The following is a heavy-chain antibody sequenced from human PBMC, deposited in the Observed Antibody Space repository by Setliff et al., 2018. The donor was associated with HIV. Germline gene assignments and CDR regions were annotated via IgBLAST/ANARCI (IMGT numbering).Heavy chain of an antibody. J-gene: IGHJ4*02. CDR1: GGSFSGYF. CDR2: INHYGGT. D-gene: IGHD3-10*01. V-gene: IGHV4-34*01. CDR3: ARGRLYGVVDY. Sequence: SETLSLTCAVYGGSFSGYFWNWIRQPPGKGLEWIGAINHYGGTNYNPSLKSRVTMSVDTSKNQFSLKLTSVTAADTAVYYCARGRLYGVVDYWGQGTLVTVSS.